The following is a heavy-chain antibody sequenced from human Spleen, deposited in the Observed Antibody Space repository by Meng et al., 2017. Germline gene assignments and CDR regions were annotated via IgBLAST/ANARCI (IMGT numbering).Heavy chain of an antibody. Sequence: QVQLVQSGAEVKKPGAAVKVSCKASGYTFTSSGISWVRQAPGQGLEWMGWMNTKTGNPTYAQGFTGRFVFSLDTSVSTAYLQISSLKAEDTAMYYCARDDNGAPDYWGQGTLVTVSS. CDR3: ARDDNGAPDY. CDR1: GYTFTSSG. D-gene: IGHD1-14*01. CDR2: MNTKTGNP. V-gene: IGHV7-4-1*02. J-gene: IGHJ4*02.